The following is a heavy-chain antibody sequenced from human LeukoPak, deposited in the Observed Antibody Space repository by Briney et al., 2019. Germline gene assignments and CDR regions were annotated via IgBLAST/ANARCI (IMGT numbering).Heavy chain of an antibody. Sequence: SVKVSCKASGGTLSSYAIRWVRQAPGQGLEWMGRIIPILGIANYAQKFQGRVTITADKSTSTAYMELSSLRSEDTAVYYCARVGYYGSGIDYWGQGTLVTVSS. CDR1: GGTLSSYA. CDR2: IIPILGIA. J-gene: IGHJ4*02. V-gene: IGHV1-69*04. D-gene: IGHD3-10*01. CDR3: ARVGYYGSGIDY.